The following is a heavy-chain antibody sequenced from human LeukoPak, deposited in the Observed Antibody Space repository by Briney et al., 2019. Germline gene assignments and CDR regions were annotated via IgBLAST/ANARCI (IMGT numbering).Heavy chain of an antibody. V-gene: IGHV7-4-1*02. D-gene: IGHD4-17*01. J-gene: IGHJ6*02. CDR3: ARGGDYNYYYYGMDV. CDR2: INTNTGNP. Sequence: ASVKVSCKASGYTFTSYAMNWVRRAPGQGLEWMGWINTNTGNPTYAQGFTGRFVFSLDTSVSTAYLQISSLKAEDTAVYYCARGGDYNYYYYGMDVWGQGTTVTVSS. CDR1: GYTFTSYA.